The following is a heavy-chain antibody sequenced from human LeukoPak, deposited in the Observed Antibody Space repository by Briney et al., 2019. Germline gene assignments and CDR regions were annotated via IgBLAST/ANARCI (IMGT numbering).Heavy chain of an antibody. V-gene: IGHV3-33*01. CDR1: GFTFSSYG. J-gene: IGHJ4*02. CDR2: IWYDGSNK. D-gene: IGHD2-15*01. CDR3: ARDAGYCSGGSCYPGQFDY. Sequence: GRSLRLSCAASGFTFSSYGMHWVRQAPGKGLEWVAVIWYDGSNKYYADAVKGRFTISRDNSKNTLYLQMNSLRAEDTAVYYCARDAGYCSGGSCYPGQFDYWGQGTLVTVSS.